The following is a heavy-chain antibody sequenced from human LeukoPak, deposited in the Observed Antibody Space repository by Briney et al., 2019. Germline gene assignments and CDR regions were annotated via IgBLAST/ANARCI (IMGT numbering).Heavy chain of an antibody. V-gene: IGHV3-30*18. D-gene: IGHD4-17*01. Sequence: GGSLRLSCAASGFTFSSYAMSWVRQAPGKGLEWVAVISYDGSNKYYADSVKGRFTISRDNSKNTLYLQMNSLRAEDTAVYYCAKSESHYGDGADGMDVWGQGTTVTVSS. CDR1: GFTFSSYA. J-gene: IGHJ6*02. CDR2: ISYDGSNK. CDR3: AKSESHYGDGADGMDV.